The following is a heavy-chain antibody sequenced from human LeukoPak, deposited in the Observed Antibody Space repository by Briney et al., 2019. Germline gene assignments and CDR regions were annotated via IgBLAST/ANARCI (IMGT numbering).Heavy chain of an antibody. CDR2: IKLDGSEK. Sequence: GGSLRLSCAASGFTFSSYWMSWVRQAPGKGLEWVANIKLDGSEKYYVDSVKGRFTISRDNAKNSLYLQMNSLRAEDTAVYYCARVAGTTVIDYYYYGMDVWGQGTTVTVSS. V-gene: IGHV3-7*01. CDR1: GFTFSSYW. D-gene: IGHD1-7*01. CDR3: ARVAGTTVIDYYYYGMDV. J-gene: IGHJ6*02.